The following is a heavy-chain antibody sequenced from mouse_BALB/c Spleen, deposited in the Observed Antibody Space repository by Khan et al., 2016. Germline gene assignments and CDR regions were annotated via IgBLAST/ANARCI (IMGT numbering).Heavy chain of an antibody. V-gene: IGHV9-3-1*01. CDR2: INTYTGEP. J-gene: IGHJ3*01. CDR1: GYTFTNYG. Sequence: QIQLVQSGPELKKPGETVKISCKASGYTFTNYGMNWVKQAPGKGLKWMGGINTYTGEPTYADDFKGRFAFSLETSASTAYLQINNLKNEDTATYFCASYWFAYWGQGTLVTVSA. CDR3: ASYWFAY.